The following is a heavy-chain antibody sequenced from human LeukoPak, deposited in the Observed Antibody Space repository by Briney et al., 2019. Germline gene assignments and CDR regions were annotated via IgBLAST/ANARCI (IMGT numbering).Heavy chain of an antibody. V-gene: IGHV3-48*01. CDR3: ARDLSN. Sequence: GGSLRLSXAASGYTFSSYSMNWVRQAPGKGLEWVSYISSSSSTIYYADSVKGRFTISRDNAKNSLCLQMNSLRAEDTAVYYCARDLSNWGQGTMVTVSS. CDR1: GYTFSSYS. J-gene: IGHJ3*01. CDR2: ISSSSSTI.